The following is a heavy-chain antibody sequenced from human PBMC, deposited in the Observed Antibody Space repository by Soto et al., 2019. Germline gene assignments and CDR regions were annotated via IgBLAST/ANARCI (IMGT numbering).Heavy chain of an antibody. V-gene: IGHV3-23*01. Sequence: EVQLLESGGGLVQPGGSLRLSCAASGFTFNNYVMTWVRQAPGKGLEWVSAISGGGDTTSYADSVKGRFTVSRDGSKNTLYLQMSSLRAEDTALYYCAKGRGGSGSLTPRDDFWGQGTLVTVSS. D-gene: IGHD3-10*01. CDR2: ISGGGDTT. J-gene: IGHJ4*02. CDR1: GFTFNNYV. CDR3: AKGRGGSGSLTPRDDF.